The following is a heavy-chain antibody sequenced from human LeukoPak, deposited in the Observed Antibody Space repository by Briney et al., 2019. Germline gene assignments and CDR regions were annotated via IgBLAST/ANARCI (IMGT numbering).Heavy chain of an antibody. D-gene: IGHD3-3*01. V-gene: IGHV4-59*01. CDR1: GGSISSYY. J-gene: IGHJ4*02. Sequence: PSETLSLTCTVSGGSISSYYWSWIRQPPGKGLEWIGYIYYSGSTNYNPSLKSRVTISVDTSKNQFSLKLSSVTAADTAVYYCARSPDAYDFWSGPHFDYWGQGTLVTVSS. CDR2: IYYSGST. CDR3: ARSPDAYDFWSGPHFDY.